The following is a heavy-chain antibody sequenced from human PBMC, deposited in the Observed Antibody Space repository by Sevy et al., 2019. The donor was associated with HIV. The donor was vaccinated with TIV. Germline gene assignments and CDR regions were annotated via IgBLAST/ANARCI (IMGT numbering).Heavy chain of an antibody. V-gene: IGHV4-59*01. J-gene: IGHJ4*02. D-gene: IGHD5-18*01. CDR1: GGSISSNY. Sequence: SETLSLTCTVSGGSISSNYWSWIRQPPGKGLEWIGYIYSSGSSYNPSLTSRVSISMDTSKNQFSLKLNSVTAADTAVYYCARSSGYSYGDFDYWGQGTLVTVSS. CDR3: ARSSGYSYGDFDY. CDR2: IYSSGSS.